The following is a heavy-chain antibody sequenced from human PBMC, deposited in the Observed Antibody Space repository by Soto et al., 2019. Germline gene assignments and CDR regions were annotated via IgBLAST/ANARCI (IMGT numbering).Heavy chain of an antibody. D-gene: IGHD2-15*01. CDR2: IYYSGST. CDR1: GGSISSGGYY. CDR3: ARGCSGGSCYPYDAFDI. V-gene: IGHV4-31*03. J-gene: IGHJ3*02. Sequence: QVQLQESGPGLVKPSQTLSLTCTVSGGSISSGGYYWSWIRQHPGKGLEWFGYIYYSGSTYYNPSLKSRVTISVDTSKNQFSLKLSSETAADTAVYYCARGCSGGSCYPYDAFDIWGQGTMVTVSS.